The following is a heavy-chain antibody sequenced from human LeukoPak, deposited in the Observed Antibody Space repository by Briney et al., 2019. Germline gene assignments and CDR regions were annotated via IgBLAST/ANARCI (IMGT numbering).Heavy chain of an antibody. D-gene: IGHD6-19*01. CDR2: ISSSSSYI. CDR1: GFTFSSYS. V-gene: IGHV3-21*01. CDR3: ARGDSGWYEYYFDY. Sequence: GGSLRLSCAASGFTFSSYSMNWVRQAPGKGLEWVSSISSSSSYIYYADSVKGRFTISRDNAKNSLYLQMNSLRAKDTAVYYCARGDSGWYEYYFDYWGQGTLVTVSS. J-gene: IGHJ4*02.